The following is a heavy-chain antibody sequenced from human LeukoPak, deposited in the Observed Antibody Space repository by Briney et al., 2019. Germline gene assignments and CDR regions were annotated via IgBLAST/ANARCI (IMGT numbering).Heavy chain of an antibody. Sequence: PGRSLRFSCAASGFTFSSYAMHWLRQAPGKGLEGVAVISYDGSNKYYADSVKGRFTISRDNSKNTLYLQMNSLRAEDTAVYYCAREVGDTMVRGVPRYGMDVWGQGTTVTVSS. J-gene: IGHJ6*02. CDR1: GFTFSSYA. D-gene: IGHD3-10*01. CDR2: ISYDGSNK. V-gene: IGHV3-30-3*01. CDR3: AREVGDTMVRGVPRYGMDV.